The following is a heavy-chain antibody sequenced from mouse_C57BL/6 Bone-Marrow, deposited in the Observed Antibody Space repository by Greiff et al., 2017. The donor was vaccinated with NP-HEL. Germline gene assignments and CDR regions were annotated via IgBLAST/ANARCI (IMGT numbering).Heavy chain of an antibody. CDR1: GFNIKNTY. Sequence: VQLQQSVAELVRPGASVKLSCTASGFNIKNTYMHWVKQRPEQGLEWIGRIDPANGNTKYAPKFQGKATITADTSSNTAYLQLSSRTSEDTAIYYCARSGDYIYYDYGYAMDYWGQGTSVTVSS. CDR2: IDPANGNT. D-gene: IGHD2-4*01. V-gene: IGHV14-3*01. CDR3: ARSGDYIYYDYGYAMDY. J-gene: IGHJ4*01.